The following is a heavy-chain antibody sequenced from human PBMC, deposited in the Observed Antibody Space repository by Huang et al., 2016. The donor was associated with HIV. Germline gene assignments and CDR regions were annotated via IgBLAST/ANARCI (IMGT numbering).Heavy chain of an antibody. J-gene: IGHJ4*02. CDR1: GYNFDSYW. CDR2: IYPGDSYT. CDR3: ARQGLWLPLTDPFDY. D-gene: IGHD3-10*01. Sequence: EVHLVQSGAEVKEPGESLKISCQASGYNFDSYWIGWVRQMPGKGLEWMVVIYPGDSYTRYDPSFQGQVTISADQSINTAYLQWSSLKASDTAIYFCARQGLWLPLTDPFDYWGQGTPVTVSA. V-gene: IGHV5-51*01.